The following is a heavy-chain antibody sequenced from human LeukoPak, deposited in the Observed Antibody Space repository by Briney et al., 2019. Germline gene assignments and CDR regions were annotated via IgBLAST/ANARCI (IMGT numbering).Heavy chain of an antibody. Sequence: PSETLSLTCTVSGGSISSYYWSWIRQPPGKGLEWIGDIYYSGSTYYNPSLKSRVTISVDTSKNQFSLKLSSVTAADTAVYYCARGKDPQYCSSTSCSPYYFDYWGQGTLVTVSS. V-gene: IGHV4-30-4*08. CDR3: ARGKDPQYCSSTSCSPYYFDY. CDR1: GGSISSYY. J-gene: IGHJ4*02. CDR2: IYYSGST. D-gene: IGHD2-2*01.